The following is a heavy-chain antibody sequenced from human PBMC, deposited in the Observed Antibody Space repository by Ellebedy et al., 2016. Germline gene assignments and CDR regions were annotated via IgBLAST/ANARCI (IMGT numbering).Heavy chain of an antibody. Sequence: GGSLRLSCAASGFTVSSNYMSWVRQAPGKGLEWASVIYSGGSTYYADSVKGRFTISRDSSMNTLYLQMNSLRAEDTAVYFCAREGYSSGRCGAFDIWGRGTMVTVSS. CDR3: AREGYSSGRCGAFDI. CDR2: IYSGGST. CDR1: GFTVSSNY. V-gene: IGHV3-53*01. J-gene: IGHJ3*02. D-gene: IGHD6-19*01.